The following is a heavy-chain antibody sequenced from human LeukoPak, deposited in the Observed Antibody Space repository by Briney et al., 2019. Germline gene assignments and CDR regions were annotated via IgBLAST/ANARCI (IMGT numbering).Heavy chain of an antibody. Sequence: GGSLRLSCAASGFTFNSYGMHWVRQAPGKGLEWVAVISYDGSNKYYADSVKGRFTISRGNSKNTLYLQMNSLRAEDTAVYYCAKGTQVDYWGQGTLVTVSS. CDR2: ISYDGSNK. J-gene: IGHJ4*02. D-gene: IGHD2-2*01. V-gene: IGHV3-30*18. CDR1: GFTFNSYG. CDR3: AKGTQVDY.